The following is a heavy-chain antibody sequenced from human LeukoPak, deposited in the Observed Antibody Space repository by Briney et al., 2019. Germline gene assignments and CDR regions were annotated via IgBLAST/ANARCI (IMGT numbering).Heavy chain of an antibody. J-gene: IGHJ4*02. Sequence: SQTLSLTCAISGDSVSTNSAAWSWIRQSPSRGLEWLGRTYYRSKWNNDYAVSVKSRITINPDTSKNQFSLQLNSVTPEDTAVYYCAKGFLKEGFDSWGQGTLVTVSS. V-gene: IGHV6-1*01. CDR2: TYYRSKWNN. CDR3: AKGFLKEGFDS. CDR1: GDSVSTNSAA.